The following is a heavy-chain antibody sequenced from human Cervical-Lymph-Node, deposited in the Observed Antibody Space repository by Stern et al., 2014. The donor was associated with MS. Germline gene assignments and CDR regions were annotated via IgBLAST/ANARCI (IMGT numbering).Heavy chain of an antibody. Sequence: QVTLRESGPTMVKPTQTLTLTCTFSGFSLNTNGVGVGWIRQPPGKALEWLALNHWDGEKRYRPTLKSSLTITKDTSKNQVVFTMTNMDPVDTATYFCARRRVVESGSGWHFDYWGQGTLVTVTS. J-gene: IGHJ4*02. D-gene: IGHD6-19*01. CDR1: GFSLNTNGVG. CDR3: ARRRVVESGSGWHFDY. CDR2: NHWDGEK. V-gene: IGHV2-5*02.